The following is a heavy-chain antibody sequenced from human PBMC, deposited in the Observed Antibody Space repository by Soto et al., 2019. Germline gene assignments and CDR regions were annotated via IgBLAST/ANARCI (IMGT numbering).Heavy chain of an antibody. CDR3: AKNRGRVTTSWHFDY. Sequence: PSETLSLTCAVSGGSISSGGYSWSWIRQPPGKGLEWIGYIYHSGSTYYNPSLKSRVTISVDTSKNQFSLKVSSVTAADTAVYYCAKNRGRVTTSWHFDYWGQGTLVTVSS. D-gene: IGHD4-17*01. CDR1: GGSISSGGYS. J-gene: IGHJ4*02. CDR2: IYHSGST. V-gene: IGHV4-30-2*02.